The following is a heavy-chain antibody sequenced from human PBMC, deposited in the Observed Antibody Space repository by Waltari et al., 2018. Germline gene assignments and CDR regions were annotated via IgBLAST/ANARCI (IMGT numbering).Heavy chain of an antibody. Sequence: QVQLQQWGAGLLKPSETLSLTCAVYGGSFSGHYWSWNRQPPGKGLGWIGEINHRGSTNYNPSLKSRVTISVDTSKNQFSLKLSSVTAADTAVYYCARGSLLFDYWGQGTLVTVSS. D-gene: IGHD2-21*01. CDR1: GGSFSGHY. J-gene: IGHJ4*02. V-gene: IGHV4-34*01. CDR3: ARGSLLFDY. CDR2: INHRGST.